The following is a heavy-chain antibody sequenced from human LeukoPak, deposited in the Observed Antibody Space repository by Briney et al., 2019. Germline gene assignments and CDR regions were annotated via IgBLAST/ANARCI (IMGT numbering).Heavy chain of an antibody. D-gene: IGHD3-22*01. J-gene: IGHJ4*02. CDR2: ISGGSGST. CDR3: AKHRFESGGYHSTD. CDR1: GFTFSSYA. Sequence: GRSLRLSCAASGFTFSSYAMSWVRQAPGKGLAWVSTISGGSGSTYCADSVKGRFTISRDNSRNTLYLQMNSLRDEDTAVYYCAKHRFESGGYHSTDWGQGTLVTVSS. V-gene: IGHV3-23*01.